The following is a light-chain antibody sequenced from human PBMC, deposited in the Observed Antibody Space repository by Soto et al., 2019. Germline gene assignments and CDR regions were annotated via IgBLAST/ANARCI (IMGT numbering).Light chain of an antibody. CDR2: KAS. J-gene: IGKJ1*01. CDR3: QQYSTYSRT. CDR1: QSIGSW. Sequence: DIQMTQSPSILSASVGDRVTITCRASQSIGSWLAWYQHKPGKAPKLLIYKASSLESGVPLRFSGSGSGTEFTLTISSLQPDDFATYYCQQYSTYSRTFGQGTKV. V-gene: IGKV1-5*03.